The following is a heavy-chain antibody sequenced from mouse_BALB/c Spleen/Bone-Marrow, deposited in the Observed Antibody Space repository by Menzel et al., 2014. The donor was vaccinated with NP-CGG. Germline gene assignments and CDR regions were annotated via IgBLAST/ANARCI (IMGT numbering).Heavy chain of an antibody. J-gene: IGHJ4*01. D-gene: IGHD1-2*01. CDR2: ISSGSITI. CDR3: VRDYGYGAMDY. V-gene: IGHV5-17*02. Sequence: EVQLQESGGGLAQPGGSRKLSCAASGFTFSSFAMHWVRQAPEKGLEWVAYISSGSITIYYADTVKGRFTISRDNPKNTLFLQMTSLRSEDTAMYYCVRDYGYGAMDYWGQGTSVTVSS. CDR1: GFTFSSFA.